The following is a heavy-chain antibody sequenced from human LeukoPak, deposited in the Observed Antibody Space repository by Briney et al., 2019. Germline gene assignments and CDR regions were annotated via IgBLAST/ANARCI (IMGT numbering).Heavy chain of an antibody. J-gene: IGHJ5*02. V-gene: IGHV1-18*01. CDR2: ISAYNGNT. CDR3: ARDLEYGSGSYYDNWFDP. Sequence: ASVKVSCKASGYTFTSYGISWVRQAPGQGLEGMGWISAYNGNTNYAQKLQGRVTMTTDTSTSTTYMELRSLRSDDTAVYYCARDLEYGSGSYYDNWFDPWGQGTPVTVSS. CDR1: GYTFTSYG. D-gene: IGHD3-10*01.